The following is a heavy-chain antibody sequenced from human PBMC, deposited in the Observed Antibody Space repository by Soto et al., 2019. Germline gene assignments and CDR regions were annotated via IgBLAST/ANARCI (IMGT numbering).Heavy chain of an antibody. Sequence: GASVKVSCKASGYTFAGYYMHWVRQAPGQGLEWMGWINPNSGGTNYAQKFQGWVTMTRDTSISTAYMGLSRLRSDETAVYYCARGITLGGVIVIGGGYYGRDVWGQGTRVTVSS. CDR3: ARGITLGGVIVIGGGYYGRDV. V-gene: IGHV1-2*04. D-gene: IGHD3-16*02. CDR2: INPNSGGT. J-gene: IGHJ6*02. CDR1: GYTFAGYY.